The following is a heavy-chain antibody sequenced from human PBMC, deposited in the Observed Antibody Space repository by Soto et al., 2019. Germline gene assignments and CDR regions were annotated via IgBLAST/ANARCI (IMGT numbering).Heavy chain of an antibody. V-gene: IGHV1-2*04. CDR3: ARGGGTMVRGVIITHYYYGMDV. Sequence: ASVKVSCKASGYTFTGYYMHWVRQAPGQGLVWMGWINPNSGGTNYAQKFQGWVTMTRDTSISTAYMEPSRLRADDTAVYYCARGGGTMVRGVIITHYYYGMDVWGQGTTVTVSS. D-gene: IGHD3-10*01. J-gene: IGHJ6*02. CDR1: GYTFTGYY. CDR2: INPNSGGT.